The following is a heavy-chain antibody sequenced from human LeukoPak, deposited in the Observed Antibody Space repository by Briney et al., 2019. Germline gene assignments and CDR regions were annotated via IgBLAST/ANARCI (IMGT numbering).Heavy chain of an antibody. CDR3: ARGPCSSTSCHVSYYYYMDV. V-gene: IGHV1-18*01. Sequence: ASVKVSCKAPGYTFTSYGISWVRQAPGQGLEWMGWISAYNGNTNYAQKLQGRVTMTTDTSTSTAYMGLRSLRSDDTAVYYCARGPCSSTSCHVSYYYYMDVWGKGTTVTVSS. J-gene: IGHJ6*03. CDR2: ISAYNGNT. D-gene: IGHD2-2*01. CDR1: GYTFTSYG.